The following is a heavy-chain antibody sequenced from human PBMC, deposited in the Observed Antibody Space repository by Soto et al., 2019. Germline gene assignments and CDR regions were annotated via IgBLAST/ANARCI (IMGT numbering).Heavy chain of an antibody. CDR2: ISGSGGAT. CDR3: AKGSSSSWVPFDY. D-gene: IGHD6-13*01. V-gene: IGHV3-23*01. Sequence: PGGSLRLSCAASGFTFTSFAVSWVRQAPGKGLEWVSAISGSGGATYYADSVKGRFTVSRDNSRNTLYLQMNSLRAEDTAVYYCAKGSSSSWVPFDYWGQGTLVTVSS. J-gene: IGHJ4*02. CDR1: GFTFTSFA.